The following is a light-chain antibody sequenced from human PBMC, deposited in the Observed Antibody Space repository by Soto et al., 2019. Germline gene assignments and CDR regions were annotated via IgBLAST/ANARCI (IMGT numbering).Light chain of an antibody. Sequence: QSVLTQTPSLPGAPGPKVTISCTASFSHIGAGYDVHWYQQLPGTAPKLLIYGNSNRPSGVPDRFSGSKSGTSASLAITGLQAEDEADYYCQSYDSSLSGYVFGTGTKVTVL. V-gene: IGLV1-40*01. CDR1: FSHIGAGYD. CDR2: GNS. CDR3: QSYDSSLSGYV. J-gene: IGLJ1*01.